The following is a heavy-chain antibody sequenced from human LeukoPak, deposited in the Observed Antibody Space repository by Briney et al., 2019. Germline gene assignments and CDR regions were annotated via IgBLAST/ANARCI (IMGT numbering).Heavy chain of an antibody. J-gene: IGHJ6*03. V-gene: IGHV5-51*01. CDR3: ARHRVDYYYYMDV. Sequence: GESLKIYCKGSGYSFTSYWIGWVRPLPGKGLEWMGIIYPGDSDTRYSTSFQGQVTISADKSISTAYLQSSSLKASDTAMYYCARHRVDYYYYMDVWGKGTTVTIS. D-gene: IGHD3-10*01. CDR1: GYSFTSYW. CDR2: IYPGDSDT.